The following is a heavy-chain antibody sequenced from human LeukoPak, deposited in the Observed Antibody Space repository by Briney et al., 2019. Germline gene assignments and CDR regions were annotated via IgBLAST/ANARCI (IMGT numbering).Heavy chain of an antibody. CDR2: ISGSGGST. CDR3: AKGGHIVATITFDY. V-gene: IGHV3-23*01. Sequence: GGSLRLSCAASGFTFSSYAMSWVRQAPGKELEWVSAISGSGGSTYYADSVKGRFTIPRDNSKNTLYLQMNSLRAEDTAVYYCAKGGHIVATITFDYWGQGTLVTVSS. D-gene: IGHD5-12*01. J-gene: IGHJ4*02. CDR1: GFTFSSYA.